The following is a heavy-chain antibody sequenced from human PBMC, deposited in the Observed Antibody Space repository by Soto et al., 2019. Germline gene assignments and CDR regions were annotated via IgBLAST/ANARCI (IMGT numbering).Heavy chain of an antibody. V-gene: IGHV1-69*13. CDR1: GGTFSSYA. CDR2: IIPIFGTA. CDR3: ASDKLNTAMAYFEY. D-gene: IGHD5-18*01. J-gene: IGHJ4*02. Sequence: ASVKVSCKASGGTFSSYAISWVRQAPGQGLEWMGGIIPIFGTANYAQKFQGRVTITADESTSTAYMELSSLRSEDTAVYYCASDKLNTAMAYFEYWGQGHLGT.